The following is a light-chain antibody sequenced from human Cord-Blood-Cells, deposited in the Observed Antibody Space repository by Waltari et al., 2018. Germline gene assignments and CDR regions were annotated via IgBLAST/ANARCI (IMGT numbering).Light chain of an antibody. J-gene: IGLJ1*01. V-gene: IGLV2-23*01. CDR3: CSYAGSSTYV. Sequence: QSALTQPAPVSGSPGQSITISCTGTRSDVGSYNLVSWYQQHPGKAPKLMIYEGSKRPSGVSNRFSGSKSGNTASLTISGLQAEDEADYYCCSYAGSSTYVFGTETKVTVL. CDR2: EGS. CDR1: RSDVGSYNL.